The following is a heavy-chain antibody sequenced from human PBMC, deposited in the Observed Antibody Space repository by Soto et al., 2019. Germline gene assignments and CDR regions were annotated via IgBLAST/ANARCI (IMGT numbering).Heavy chain of an antibody. Sequence: PGGSLRLSCATSGFTFSDEWMQWVRQVPGKGLVWVSRINKDGSYKNYADFVEGRFTISRDDAKSELYLHMDRLRAEDTAVYYCARGGLEPFDYLGQGALVRLL. V-gene: IGHV3-74*01. J-gene: IGHJ4*02. D-gene: IGHD1-1*01. CDR2: INKDGSYK. CDR3: ARGGLEPFDY. CDR1: GFTFSDEW.